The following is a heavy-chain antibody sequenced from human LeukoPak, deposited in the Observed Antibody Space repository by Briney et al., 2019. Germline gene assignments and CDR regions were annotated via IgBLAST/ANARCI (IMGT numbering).Heavy chain of an antibody. CDR3: ARGDWWFDP. J-gene: IGHJ5*02. V-gene: IGHV4-59*01. D-gene: IGHD2-21*02. Sequence: PSETRSLTCAVSGGSITSYYWSWIRQPAGKGLEWIGYIYYSGSTNYNPPLKSRVTISVDTSKKQFSLKLSSVTAADTAVYYCARGDWWFDPWGQGTLVTVSS. CDR2: IYYSGST. CDR1: GGSITSYY.